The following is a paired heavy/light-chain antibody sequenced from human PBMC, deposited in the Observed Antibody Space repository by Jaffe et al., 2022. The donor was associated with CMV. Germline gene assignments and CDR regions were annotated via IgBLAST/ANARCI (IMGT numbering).Light chain of an antibody. CDR2: DAS. Sequence: AIQLTQSPSSLSASVGDRVTITCRASQGISSALAWYQQKPGKAPKLLIYDASSLESGVPSRFSGSGSGTDFTLTISSLQPEDFATYYCQQFNNYSRTFGQGTKVEIK. J-gene: IGKJ1*01. CDR3: QQFNNYSRT. V-gene: IGKV1D-13*01. CDR1: QGISSA.
Heavy chain of an antibody. CDR1: GFTFSSYW. CDR3: ARDRAVKRGGYYYYMDV. J-gene: IGHJ6*03. Sequence: EVQLVESGGGLVQPGGSLRLSCAASGFTFSSYWMSWVRQAPGKGLEWVANIKQDGSEKYYVDSVKGRFTISRDNAKNSLYLQMNSLRAEDTAVYYCARDRAVKRGGYYYYMDVWGKGTTVTVSS. D-gene: IGHD3-10*01. CDR2: IKQDGSEK. V-gene: IGHV3-7*03.